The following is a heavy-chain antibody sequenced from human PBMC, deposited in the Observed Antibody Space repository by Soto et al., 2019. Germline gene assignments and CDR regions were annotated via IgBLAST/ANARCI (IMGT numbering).Heavy chain of an antibody. Sequence: PSETLSLTCTVSGGSISSSSYYWGWIRQPPGKGLEWIGSIYYSGSTYYNPSLKSRVTISVDTSKNQFSLKLSSVTAADTAVYYCASVRRTSTKYYYYYGMDVWGQGTTVTVSS. V-gene: IGHV4-39*01. CDR1: GGSISSSSYY. J-gene: IGHJ6*02. CDR2: IYYSGST. CDR3: ASVRRTSTKYYYYYGMDV. D-gene: IGHD2-2*01.